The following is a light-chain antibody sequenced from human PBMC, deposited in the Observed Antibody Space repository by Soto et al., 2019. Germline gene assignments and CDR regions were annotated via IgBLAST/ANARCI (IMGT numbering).Light chain of an antibody. J-gene: IGKJ1*01. CDR2: GAS. V-gene: IGKV1-39*01. CDR3: QESYSTLWGT. CDR1: QTTYNC. Sequence: DIQMTQSPSSLSASVGDTVTFTCWTSQTTYNCLNWYQQKPGKAPKILIYGASNLHSGAPLRFSGGGSGTEFTLTISNLQPEDFATYYCQESYSTLWGTCGQGTKVEI.